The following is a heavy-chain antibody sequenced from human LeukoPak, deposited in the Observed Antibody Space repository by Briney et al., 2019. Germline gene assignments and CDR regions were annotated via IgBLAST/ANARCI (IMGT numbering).Heavy chain of an antibody. J-gene: IGHJ4*02. Sequence: SVKVSCKASGGTFSSYAISWVRQAPGQGLEWMGRIIPIFGIANYAQKFQGRVTITADKSTSTAYMELSSLRSEDTAVYYCASLTDYDDSSGHQGVDYWGQGTLVTVSS. CDR2: IIPIFGIA. V-gene: IGHV1-69*04. D-gene: IGHD3-22*01. CDR3: ASLTDYDDSSGHQGVDY. CDR1: GGTFSSYA.